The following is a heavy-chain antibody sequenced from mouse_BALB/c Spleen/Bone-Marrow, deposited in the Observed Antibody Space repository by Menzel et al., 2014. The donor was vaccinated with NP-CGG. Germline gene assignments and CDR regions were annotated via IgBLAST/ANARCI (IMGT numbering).Heavy chain of an antibody. J-gene: IGHJ1*01. Sequence: EVKLMESGGDLVKPGGSLKLSCAASGFTFSSYGMSWVRQTPDKRLEWVATISSGGSHTYYPDSVKGRLTISRDNAKNTLYLQMSSLKSEDTAIYYCARRGYDNSYWYFGVWGAGPTVTVSS. CDR2: ISSGGSHT. D-gene: IGHD2-10*02. V-gene: IGHV5-6*02. CDR3: ARRGYDNSYWYFGV. CDR1: GFTFSSYG.